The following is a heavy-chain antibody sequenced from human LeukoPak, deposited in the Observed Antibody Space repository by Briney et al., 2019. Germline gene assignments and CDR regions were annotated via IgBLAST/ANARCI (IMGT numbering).Heavy chain of an antibody. J-gene: IGHJ4*02. CDR2: IYYSGST. CDR3: ARDRVYGDRDYFDY. CDR1: GFTVSSNY. D-gene: IGHD4-17*01. Sequence: NPGGSLRLSCAASGFTVSSNYMSWVRQPPGKGLEWIGYIYYSGSTNYNPSLKSRVTISVDTSKNQFSLKLSSVTAADTAVYYCARDRVYGDRDYFDYWGQGTLVTVSS. V-gene: IGHV4-59*02.